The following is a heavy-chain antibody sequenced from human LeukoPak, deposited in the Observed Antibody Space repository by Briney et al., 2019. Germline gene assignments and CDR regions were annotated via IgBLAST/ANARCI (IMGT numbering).Heavy chain of an antibody. CDR1: GFTFTSYD. D-gene: IGHD2-2*02. J-gene: IGHJ5*02. Sequence: ASVKVSCKASGFTFTSYDINWVRQASGQGLEWMGWMNPNNGNTGYAGKFQGRVTMTRDTSINTAYMELRGLRSEDTAVYYCVRDGEGAAISVNYWFDPWGQGTLVTVSS. CDR3: VRDGEGAAISVNYWFDP. V-gene: IGHV1-8*01. CDR2: MNPNNGNT.